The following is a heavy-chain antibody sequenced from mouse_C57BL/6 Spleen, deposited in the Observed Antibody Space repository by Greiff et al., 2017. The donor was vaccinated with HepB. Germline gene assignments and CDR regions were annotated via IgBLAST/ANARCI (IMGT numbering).Heavy chain of an antibody. CDR1: GFNIKDDY. Sequence: EVQLQQSGAELVRPGASVKLSCTASGFNIKDDYMHWVKQRPEQGLEWIGWIDPENGDTEYASKFQGKATITADTSSNTAYLQLSSLTSEDTAVYYCTTWNMVTTRFAYWGQGTLVTVSA. CDR3: TTWNMVTTRFAY. D-gene: IGHD2-2*01. V-gene: IGHV14-4*01. CDR2: IDPENGDT. J-gene: IGHJ3*01.